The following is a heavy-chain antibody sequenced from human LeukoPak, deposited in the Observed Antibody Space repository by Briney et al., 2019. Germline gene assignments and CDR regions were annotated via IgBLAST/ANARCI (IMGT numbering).Heavy chain of an antibody. CDR3: AKDSARVTAAGTDWFDP. CDR2: ISGSGGST. CDR1: GFTFSSYA. D-gene: IGHD6-13*01. J-gene: IGHJ5*02. Sequence: GGSLRLSCAASGFTFSSYAMSGVRQAPGKGLEWVSAISGSGGSTYYADSVKGRFSISRDNSKNTLYLQMKSLRAQDTAVYYCAKDSARVTAAGTDWFDPWGQGTLVTVSS. V-gene: IGHV3-23*01.